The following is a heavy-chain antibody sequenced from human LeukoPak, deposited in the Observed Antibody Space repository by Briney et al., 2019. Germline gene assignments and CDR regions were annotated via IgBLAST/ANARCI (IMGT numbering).Heavy chain of an antibody. J-gene: IGHJ4*02. V-gene: IGHV4-59*12. CDR2: IYYSGST. CDR3: ARVEASNYYDSSGPMDY. D-gene: IGHD3-22*01. CDR1: GGSISSYY. Sequence: SETLSLTCTVSGGSISSYYWSWIRQPPGKGLEWIGYIYYSGSTNYNPSLKSRVTISVDTSKNQFSLKLSSVTAADTAVYYCARVEASNYYDSSGPMDYWGQGTLVTVSS.